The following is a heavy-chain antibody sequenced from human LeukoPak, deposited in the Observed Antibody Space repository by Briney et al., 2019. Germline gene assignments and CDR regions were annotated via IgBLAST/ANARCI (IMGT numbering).Heavy chain of an antibody. V-gene: IGHV3-23*01. J-gene: IGHJ4*02. D-gene: IGHD5-18*01. CDR1: GFTFSDYA. CDR3: AKDSNWYTAMVDY. CDR2: ISGGSSGST. Sequence: GGSLRLSCAASGFTFSDYAMSWVRQAPGKGLEWLSVISGGSSGSTYYADSVTGRFTVSRDNAKNSLYLQMNSLRPEDTALYYCAKDSNWYTAMVDYWGQGTLVTVSS.